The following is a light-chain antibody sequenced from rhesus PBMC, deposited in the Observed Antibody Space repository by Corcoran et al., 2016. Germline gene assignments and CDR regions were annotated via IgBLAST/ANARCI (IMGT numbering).Light chain of an antibody. CDR1: QGITND. CDR2: EAS. Sequence: DIQMTQSPSSLSASVGDRVTITCRASQGITNDLAWYQQKPGETPKFRIYEASSLQSGIPSRFSGIGSGTDFTLTISSLQPEDCATDYCQHYYSTPFTFGPGTKLDIK. V-gene: IGKV1-25*01. CDR3: QHYYSTPFT. J-gene: IGKJ3*01.